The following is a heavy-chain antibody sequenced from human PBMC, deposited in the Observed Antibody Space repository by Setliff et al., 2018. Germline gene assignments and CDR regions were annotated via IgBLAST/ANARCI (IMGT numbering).Heavy chain of an antibody. V-gene: IGHV3-30*02. CDR3: AKYRTGSYKYFFDQ. CDR2: IQYDGTKK. D-gene: IGHD1-1*01. Sequence: GGSLRLSCAASGFTFSGYGMHWVRQAPGKGLEWVTFIQYDGTKKNYADSVNGRFTVSRDNSRNTLYLQMNSLRAEDTAIYYCAKYRTGSYKYFFDQWGQGTQVTVSS. CDR1: GFTFSGYG. J-gene: IGHJ4*02.